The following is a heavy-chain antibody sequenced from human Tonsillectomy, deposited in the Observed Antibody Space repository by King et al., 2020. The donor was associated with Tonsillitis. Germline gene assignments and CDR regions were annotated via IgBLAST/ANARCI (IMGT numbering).Heavy chain of an antibody. CDR1: GFTFSSYS. CDR3: ARGGYCRSTSCYWWAFDY. Sequence: VQLVESGGGLVKPGGSLRLSCAASGFTFSSYSMNWVRQAPGKGLEWVSSISSSSDYIYYADSMKGRFTISRDNAKNSLYLQMNSLTAEDTAVYYCARGGYCRSTSCYWWAFDYWGQGTLVTVSS. J-gene: IGHJ4*02. V-gene: IGHV3-21*01. CDR2: ISSSSDYI. D-gene: IGHD2-2*01.